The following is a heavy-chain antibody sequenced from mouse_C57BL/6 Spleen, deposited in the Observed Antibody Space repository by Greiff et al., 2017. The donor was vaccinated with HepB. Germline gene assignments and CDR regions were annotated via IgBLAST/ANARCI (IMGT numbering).Heavy chain of an antibody. D-gene: IGHD1-1*01. CDR1: GFTFSSYA. Sequence: EVQRVESGEGLVKPGGSLKLSCAASGFTFSSYAMSWVRQTPEKRLEWVAYISSGGDYIYYADTVKGRFTISRDNARNTLYLQMSSLKSEDTAMYYCPSPSPSYGSSWYFDVWGTGTTVTVSS. V-gene: IGHV5-9-1*02. J-gene: IGHJ1*03. CDR3: PSPSPSYGSSWYFDV. CDR2: ISSGGDYI.